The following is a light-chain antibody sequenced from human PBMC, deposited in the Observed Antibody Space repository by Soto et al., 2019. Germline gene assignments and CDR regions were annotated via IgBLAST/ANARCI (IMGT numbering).Light chain of an antibody. CDR1: QSLDDW. Sequence: DIQMTQSPSTLSASVGVRVTITCRASQSLDDWLAWYQQKPGKAPQVLIYKASTLKSGVPSRFSGSGSGTEFTLTISSLQPDDFATYYCQQYNRYPYIFGQGTKLEIK. CDR2: KAS. V-gene: IGKV1-5*03. J-gene: IGKJ2*01. CDR3: QQYNRYPYI.